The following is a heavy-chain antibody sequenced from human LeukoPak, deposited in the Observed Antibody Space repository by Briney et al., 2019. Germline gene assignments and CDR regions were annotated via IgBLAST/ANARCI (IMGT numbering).Heavy chain of an antibody. D-gene: IGHD3-16*01. CDR1: GYTFTDYY. V-gene: IGHV1-2*02. CDR3: ARDGGFDY. Sequence: GASVNVSCKASGYTFTDYYMHWVRQAPGQGLEWMGWINPNSGVTNYAQKFQGRVTMIRGTFIKTSYMELSRLRSDDTGVYYCARDGGFDYWGQGTLVTISS. J-gene: IGHJ4*02. CDR2: INPNSGVT.